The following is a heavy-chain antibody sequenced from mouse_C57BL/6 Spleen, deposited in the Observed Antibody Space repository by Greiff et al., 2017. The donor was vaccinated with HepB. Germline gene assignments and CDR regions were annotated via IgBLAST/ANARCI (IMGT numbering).Heavy chain of an antibody. CDR1: GYTFTDYS. V-gene: IGHV1-26*01. J-gene: IGHJ3*01. CDR3: ARTAWFAY. Sequence: EVQLQQSGPELVKPGASVKISCKASGYTFTDYSMNWVKQSHGKSLEWIGDINPNNGGTSYNQKFKGKATLTVDKSSSTAYMELRSLTSEDSAVYYCARTAWFAYWGQGTLVTVSA. CDR2: INPNNGGT.